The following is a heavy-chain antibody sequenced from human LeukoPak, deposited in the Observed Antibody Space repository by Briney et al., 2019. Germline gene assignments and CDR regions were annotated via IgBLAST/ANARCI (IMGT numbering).Heavy chain of an antibody. CDR2: TNTDGRSI. Sequence: GGSLRLSCAPSGFTLSRYWMHWVRQAPGKGLVWVSRTNTDGRSINYADSVKGRFTISRDNAKNTLYLQMNSLRVEDTAVYYCTGDGVDYSDMDVWGQGTTVTVSS. J-gene: IGHJ6*02. V-gene: IGHV3-74*01. CDR3: TGDGVDYSDMDV. CDR1: GFTLSRYW.